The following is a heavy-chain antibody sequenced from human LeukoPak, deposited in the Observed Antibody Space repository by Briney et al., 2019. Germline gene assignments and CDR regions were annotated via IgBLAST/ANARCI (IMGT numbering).Heavy chain of an antibody. CDR1: GYTFTGYY. CDR2: INPNSGAT. D-gene: IGHD3-10*01. V-gene: IGHV1-2*02. J-gene: IGHJ4*02. CDR3: TREGPPGDTNPHFDY. Sequence: ASVKVSCKASGYTFTGYYIHWVRQAPGQGLEWMGWINPNSGATNYAQNFQGRVTMTRDTSISTAYMELTRLRFDDTAVYYCTREGPPGDTNPHFDYWGQGILVTVSS.